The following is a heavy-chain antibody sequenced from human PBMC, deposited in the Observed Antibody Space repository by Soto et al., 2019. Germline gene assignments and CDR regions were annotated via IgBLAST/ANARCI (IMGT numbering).Heavy chain of an antibody. CDR1: GFTFSSYA. D-gene: IGHD6-19*01. CDR2: ISSNGGST. CDR3: VKVSSGCYLYYFDY. V-gene: IGHV3-64D*06. J-gene: IGHJ4*02. Sequence: GGSLRLSCSASGFTFSSYAMHWVRQAPGKGLEYVSAISSNGGSTYYADSVKGRFTISRDNSKNTLYLQMSSLRAEDTAVYYCVKVSSGCYLYYFDYWGQGPLVTLS.